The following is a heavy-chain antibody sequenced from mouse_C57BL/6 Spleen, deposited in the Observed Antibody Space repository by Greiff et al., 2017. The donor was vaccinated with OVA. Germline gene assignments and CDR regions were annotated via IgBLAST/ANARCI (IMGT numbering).Heavy chain of an antibody. J-gene: IGHJ4*01. CDR3: ARALVREYDDLYAMDY. V-gene: IGHV1-50*01. CDR1: GYTFTSYW. CDR2: IDPSDSYT. Sequence: QVQLQQPGAELVKPGASVKLSCKASGYTFTSYWMQWVKQRPGQGLEWIGEIDPSDSYTNYNQKFKGKAILTVDTSSSTAYMQLSSLTAEDSAVYYCARALVREYDDLYAMDYWGQGTSVTVSS. D-gene: IGHD2-14*01.